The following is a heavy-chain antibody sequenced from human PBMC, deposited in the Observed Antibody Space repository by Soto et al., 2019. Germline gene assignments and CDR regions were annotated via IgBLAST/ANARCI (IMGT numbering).Heavy chain of an antibody. J-gene: IGHJ4*02. D-gene: IGHD3-3*01. Sequence: QVQLVESGGGVVQPERSLRLSCTTSTFVFSAYSLHWVRQAPGKGLEWVALISHDGANKYYADSVKGRITISRDNSKDTLYLQMNSLRHEDTAVYFCAKDKDQYEFWGGTLESWGQGTLVTVS. CDR1: TFVFSAYS. V-gene: IGHV3-30-3*01. CDR3: AKDKDQYEFWGGTLES. CDR2: ISHDGANK.